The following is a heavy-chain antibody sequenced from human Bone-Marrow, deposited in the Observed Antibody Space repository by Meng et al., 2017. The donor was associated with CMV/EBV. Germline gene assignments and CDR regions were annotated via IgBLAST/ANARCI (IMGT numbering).Heavy chain of an antibody. Sequence: SVKVSCKASGGTFDRNALAWVRQAPGQGLEWMGGIRPISATPDYAQKFRARLTINTDESWTTAYMELRSLRSDDTAVYYCAGGRPQAGGETPTRGLDLWAQGTLVTVSS. V-gene: IGHV1-69*05. J-gene: IGHJ5*02. CDR2: IRPISATP. CDR1: GGTFDRNA. CDR3: AGGRPQAGGETPTRGLDL. D-gene: IGHD3-10*01.